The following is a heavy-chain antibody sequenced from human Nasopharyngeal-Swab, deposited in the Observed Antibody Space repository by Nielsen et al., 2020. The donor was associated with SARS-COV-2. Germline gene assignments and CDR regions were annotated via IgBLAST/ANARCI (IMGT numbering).Heavy chain of an antibody. CDR1: GFTSSSYD. D-gene: IGHD5-12*01. V-gene: IGHV3-13*01. CDR2: IGTAGDT. CDR3: ARSRYSGYDFPYMDV. Sequence: GGFLRLSCAASGFTSSSYDMHWVRQATGKGLEWVSAIGTAGDTYYPGSVKGRFTISRENAKNSLYLQMNSLRAGDTAVYYCARSRYSGYDFPYMDVWGKGTTVTVSS. J-gene: IGHJ6*03.